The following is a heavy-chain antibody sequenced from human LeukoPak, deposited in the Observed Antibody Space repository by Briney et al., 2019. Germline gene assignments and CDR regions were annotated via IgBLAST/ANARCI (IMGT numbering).Heavy chain of an antibody. V-gene: IGHV1-69-2*01. J-gene: IGHJ4*02. CDR1: GYTFTDYY. CDR3: ATDHTIFGVVLTNMDDY. D-gene: IGHD3-3*01. Sequence: ATVKISCKVSGYTFTDYYMHWVQQAPGKGLEWMGLVDPEDGETIYAEKFQGRVTITADTSTDTAYMELSSLRSEDTAVYYCATDHTIFGVVLTNMDDYWGQGTLVTVSS. CDR2: VDPEDGET.